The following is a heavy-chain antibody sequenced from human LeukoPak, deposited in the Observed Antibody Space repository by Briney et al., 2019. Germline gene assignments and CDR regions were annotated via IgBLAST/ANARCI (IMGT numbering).Heavy chain of an antibody. Sequence: GGSLRLSCAASGFTFSSYSMNWVRQAPGKGLEWVASISSSSSYIHYADSVKGRFTISRDNAKSSLYLQMNRLRAEDTAVYYCAREWGYYDILTGTTASFDYWGQGTLVTVSS. CDR2: ISSSSSYI. V-gene: IGHV3-21*01. CDR1: GFTFSSYS. D-gene: IGHD3-9*01. J-gene: IGHJ4*02. CDR3: AREWGYYDILTGTTASFDY.